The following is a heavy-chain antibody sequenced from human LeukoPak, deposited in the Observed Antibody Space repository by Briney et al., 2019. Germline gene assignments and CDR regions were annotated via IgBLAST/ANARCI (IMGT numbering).Heavy chain of an antibody. J-gene: IGHJ4*02. V-gene: IGHV3-30*18. D-gene: IGHD1-26*01. CDR1: GFTFSSYA. CDR3: AKEWELRLDY. Sequence: GGSLRLSCAASGFTFSSYAMSWVRQAPGKGLEWVAVISYDGSNKYYADSVKGRFTISRDNSKNTLYLQMNSLRAEDTAVYYCAKEWELRLDYWGQGTLVTASS. CDR2: ISYDGSNK.